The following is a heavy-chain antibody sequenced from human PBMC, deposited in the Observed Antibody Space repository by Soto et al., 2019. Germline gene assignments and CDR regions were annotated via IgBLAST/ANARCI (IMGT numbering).Heavy chain of an antibody. Sequence: QVQLQESGPGLVKPSETLSLTCTVSGGSISSYYWSWIRQPPGKGLEWIGYIYYSGSTNYNPSLKSRVTITVDTSKNQFSLKLSSVTAADTAVYYCARDNGIADGSYYYYYGMDVWGQGTTVTVSS. CDR3: ARDNGIADGSYYYYYGMDV. J-gene: IGHJ6*02. V-gene: IGHV4-59*01. CDR1: GGSISSYY. D-gene: IGHD6-13*01. CDR2: IYYSGST.